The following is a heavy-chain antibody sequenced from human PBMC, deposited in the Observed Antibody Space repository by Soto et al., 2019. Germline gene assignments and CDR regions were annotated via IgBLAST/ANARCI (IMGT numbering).Heavy chain of an antibody. CDR1: GGTFSSYA. D-gene: IGHD2-8*01. J-gene: IGHJ6*02. CDR2: IIPIFGTA. Sequence: QVQLVQSGAEVKKPGSSVQVSCKASGGTFSSYAISWVRQAPGQRLEWMGGIIPIFGTANYAQKFQGRVTITADESTSTAYMELSSLRSEDTAVYYCAANSRRPYYYYGMDVWGQGTTVTVSS. CDR3: AANSRRPYYYYGMDV. V-gene: IGHV1-69*01.